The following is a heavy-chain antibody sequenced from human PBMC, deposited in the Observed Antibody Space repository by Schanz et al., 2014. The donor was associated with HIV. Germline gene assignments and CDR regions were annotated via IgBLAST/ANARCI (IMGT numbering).Heavy chain of an antibody. J-gene: IGHJ5*02. CDR1: GFTFSTSG. Sequence: QVQLVESGGGVVPPGRSLRLSCAASGFTFSTSGMHWVRQVPPRGLEWVAMIWYDGSNKFYADSVKGRFTISRDNSKNTLYLQMNSLRPEDTAVYYCARGQPLVQRWFDPWGQGTLVTVSS. CDR2: IWYDGSNK. D-gene: IGHD6-13*01. CDR3: ARGQPLVQRWFDP. V-gene: IGHV3-33*01.